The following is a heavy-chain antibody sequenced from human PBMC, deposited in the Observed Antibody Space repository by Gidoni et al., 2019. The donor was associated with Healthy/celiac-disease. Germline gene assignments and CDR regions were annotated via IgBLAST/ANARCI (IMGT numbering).Heavy chain of an antibody. D-gene: IGHD2-15*01. Sequence: QVQLVQSGAEVKKPGSSVKVSCKASGGTFSSYAISWVRQAPGQGLEWMGGIIPIFGIANYAQKFQGRVTITADKSTSTAYMELSSLRSEDTAVYYCARGGIVVVVAATLGTWFDPWGQGTLVTVSS. V-gene: IGHV1-69*17. CDR1: GGTFSSYA. CDR3: ARGGIVVVVAATLGTWFDP. CDR2: IIPIFGIA. J-gene: IGHJ5*02.